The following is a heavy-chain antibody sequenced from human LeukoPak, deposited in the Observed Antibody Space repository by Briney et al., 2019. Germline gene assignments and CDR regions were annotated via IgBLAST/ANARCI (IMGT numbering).Heavy chain of an antibody. CDR3: ARVLDNWFDP. V-gene: IGHV3-21*01. Sequence: GGSLRLSCAASGFTFSSYSMNWVRQAPGKGLEWVSSISSSSSYIYYADSVKGRFTISRDNAENSLYLQMNSLRAEDTAVYYCARVLDNWFDPWGQGTLVTVSS. CDR2: ISSSSSYI. CDR1: GFTFSSYS. J-gene: IGHJ5*02.